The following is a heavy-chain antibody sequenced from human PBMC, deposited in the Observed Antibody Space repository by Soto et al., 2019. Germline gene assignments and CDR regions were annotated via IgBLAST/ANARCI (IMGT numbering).Heavy chain of an antibody. CDR3: ARERSVVVGATFYYYGMDV. D-gene: IGHD1-26*01. J-gene: IGHJ6*02. CDR1: GYSISSGYY. Sequence: PSETLSLTCAVSGYSISSGYYWGWIRQPPGKGLEWIGSIYHSGSTYHNPSLKSRVTISVDTSKNQFSLKLSSVTAADTAVYYCARERSVVVGATFYYYGMDVWGQGTTVTVSS. CDR2: IYHSGST. V-gene: IGHV4-38-2*02.